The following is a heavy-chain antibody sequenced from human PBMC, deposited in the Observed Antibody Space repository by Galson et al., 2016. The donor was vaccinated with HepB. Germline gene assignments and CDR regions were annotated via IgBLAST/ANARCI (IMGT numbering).Heavy chain of an antibody. CDR2: INSDGSST. J-gene: IGHJ4*02. Sequence: SLRLSCAASGFTFSTYWMHWVRQAPGKGLVWVSRINSDGSSTTYADSVKGRFTLSRDNAKDSLYLQMNSLRPEDTALYYCVKGPGMAVAKYYFDYWGQGTRVTVSS. CDR1: GFTFSTYW. V-gene: IGHV3-74*01. D-gene: IGHD6-19*01. CDR3: VKGPGMAVAKYYFDY.